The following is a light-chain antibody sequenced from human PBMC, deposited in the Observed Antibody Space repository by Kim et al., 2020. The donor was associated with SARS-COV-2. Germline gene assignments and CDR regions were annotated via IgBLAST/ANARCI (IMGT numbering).Light chain of an antibody. Sequence: DIQMTQSPSAMSASLGDRVTITCRASQGISSFLAWFQQKPGKVPKRLISDASTLQSGVPSRFSGSGSGTEFTLTITSPQPEDFATYFCLQHKTFPYTFGQGTKLDI. V-gene: IGKV1-17*03. CDR1: QGISSF. J-gene: IGKJ2*01. CDR3: LQHKTFPYT. CDR2: DAS.